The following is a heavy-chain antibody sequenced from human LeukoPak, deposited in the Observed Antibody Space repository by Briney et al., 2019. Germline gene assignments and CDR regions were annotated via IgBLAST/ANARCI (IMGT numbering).Heavy chain of an antibody. V-gene: IGHV4-39*01. D-gene: IGHD5-18*01. Sequence: SETLSLTCTVAGDSIRSSGYFWGWIRQPPGKGLEWIGTVYYTGSIYYNPSLKSRVTISVDTSKNQFSLKVNSVTAADTAVYYCARGKTWIPDNWGQGTLVTVSS. CDR3: ARGKTWIPDN. CDR2: VYYTGSI. CDR1: GDSIRSSGYF. J-gene: IGHJ4*02.